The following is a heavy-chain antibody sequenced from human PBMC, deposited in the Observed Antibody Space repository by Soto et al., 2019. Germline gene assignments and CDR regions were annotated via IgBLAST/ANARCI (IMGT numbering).Heavy chain of an antibody. CDR3: ARDGHGSGSYYLYYGMDV. CDR2: ISYDGSNK. V-gene: IGHV3-30-3*01. Sequence: QVQLVESGGGVVQPGRSLRLSCAASGFTFSSYAMHWVRQAPGKGLEWVAVISYDGSNKYYADSVKGRFTISRDNSKNTLYLQMNSLRAEDTAVYYCARDGHGSGSYYLYYGMDVWGQGTTVTVSS. CDR1: GFTFSSYA. J-gene: IGHJ6*02. D-gene: IGHD3-10*01.